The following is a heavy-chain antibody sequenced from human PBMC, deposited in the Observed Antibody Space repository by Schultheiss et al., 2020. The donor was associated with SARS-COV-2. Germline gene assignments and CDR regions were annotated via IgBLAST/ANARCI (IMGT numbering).Heavy chain of an antibody. CDR3: ATSNRVGATARPFDY. Sequence: GGSLRLSCAASGFSFSSYAMTWVRQAPGKGLEWVSTLSATGAYTYYADSVKGRFTISGDNSKNTLYLQMNSLRAEDTAVYYCATSNRVGATARPFDYWGQGTLVTVSS. D-gene: IGHD1-26*01. J-gene: IGHJ4*02. CDR1: GFSFSSYA. CDR2: LSATGAYT. V-gene: IGHV3-23*01.